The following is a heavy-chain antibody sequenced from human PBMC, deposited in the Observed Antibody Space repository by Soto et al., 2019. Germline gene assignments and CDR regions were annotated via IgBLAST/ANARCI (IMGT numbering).Heavy chain of an antibody. CDR1: GYTFTSYY. Sequence: GASVKVSCKASGYTFTSYYMHWVRQAPGQGLEWMGIINPSGGSTSYAQEFQGRVTMTRDTSTSTVYMELSSLRSEDTAVYYCARVLSHSSGWYYFDYWGQGTLVTVSS. CDR2: INPSGGST. J-gene: IGHJ4*02. D-gene: IGHD6-19*01. V-gene: IGHV1-46*01. CDR3: ARVLSHSSGWYYFDY.